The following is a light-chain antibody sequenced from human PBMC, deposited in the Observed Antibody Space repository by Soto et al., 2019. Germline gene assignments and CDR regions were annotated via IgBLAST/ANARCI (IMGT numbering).Light chain of an antibody. J-gene: IGKJ1*01. CDR3: QQYNSRAT. CDR1: QSVTSN. Sequence: EIVMTQSPATLSVSPGERATLSVRDSQSVTSNLAWYQQKPGQAPRLLIYGASTRATGIPARFSGSGSGTEFTLTISSLQSEDFAVYYCQQYNSRATFGQGTKVDIK. V-gene: IGKV3-15*01. CDR2: GAS.